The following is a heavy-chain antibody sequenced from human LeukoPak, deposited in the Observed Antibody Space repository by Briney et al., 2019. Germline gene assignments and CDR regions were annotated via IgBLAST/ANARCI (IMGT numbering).Heavy chain of an antibody. CDR2: ISWNSGSI. J-gene: IGHJ4*02. CDR1: GFTFDDYA. CDR3: ARDNYDSSGYYQGQNYFDY. Sequence: GRSLRLSCAASGFTFDDYAMHWVRHAPGKGLEWVSGISWNSGSIGYADSVKGRFTISRDNSKNTLYLQMNSLRAEDTAVYYCARDNYDSSGYYQGQNYFDYWGQGTLVTVSS. D-gene: IGHD3-22*01. V-gene: IGHV3-9*01.